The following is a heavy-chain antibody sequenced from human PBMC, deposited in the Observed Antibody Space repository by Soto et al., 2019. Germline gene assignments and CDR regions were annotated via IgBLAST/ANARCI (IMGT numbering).Heavy chain of an antibody. D-gene: IGHD2-15*01. CDR1: GFTFSSYE. V-gene: IGHV3-48*03. CDR3: AKEMFPRTVLDSSSPWGDF. Sequence: GGSLRLSCAASGFTFSSYEMNWVRQAPGKGLEWVSYISSSGSTIYYADSVKGRFTISRDNAKNSLYLQMNSLRAEDTAVYYCAKEMFPRTVLDSSSPWGDFWGRGSLVTVSS. CDR2: ISSSGSTI. J-gene: IGHJ4*02.